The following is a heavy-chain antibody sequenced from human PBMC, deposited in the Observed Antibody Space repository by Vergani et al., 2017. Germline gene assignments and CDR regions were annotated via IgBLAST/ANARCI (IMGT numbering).Heavy chain of an antibody. CDR2: INPSGGHT. V-gene: IGHV1-46*03. Sequence: QVQVVQSGAEVKKSGASVKVSCKTSGYTFSNYYMHWVRQAHGQGLEWMGIINPSGGHTNYAQKFQGRVTMTRDTSTSTVYMELRRLRSEDTAIYYCARGDYGILTGYRYLGQGTLVTVSA. CDR3: ARGDYGILTGYRY. J-gene: IGHJ4*02. CDR1: GYTFSNYY. D-gene: IGHD3-9*01.